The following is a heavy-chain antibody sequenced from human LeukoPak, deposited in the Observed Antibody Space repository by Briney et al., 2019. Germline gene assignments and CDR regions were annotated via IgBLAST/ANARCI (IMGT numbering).Heavy chain of an antibody. CDR3: AKENPALWFGELLENPYFDY. CDR2: ISSSTIFI. Sequence: PGGTLRLSCAASGFTFSSYSMNWVRQDPGTGLEGVSVISSSTIFIYYADSVKGRFTISRDNAKNTLYLQMNSLRAEDTAVYYCAKENPALWFGELLENPYFDYWGQGTRVTVSS. V-gene: IGHV3-48*01. D-gene: IGHD3-10*01. J-gene: IGHJ4*02. CDR1: GFTFSSYS.